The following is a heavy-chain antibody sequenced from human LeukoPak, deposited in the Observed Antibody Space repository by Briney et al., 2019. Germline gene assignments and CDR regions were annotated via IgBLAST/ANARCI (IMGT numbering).Heavy chain of an antibody. J-gene: IGHJ4*02. CDR3: ARAKPYDNNGYSPELRY. Sequence: ASVKVSCKTSGYTFTSYYIHWLRQAPGQGFEWLGWSDPNSGATKYEHFQGRATMTWDTSIDAAYVELTRLTSDDTAVYYCARAKPYDNNGYSPELRYWGQGTLVTVS. CDR1: GYTFTSYY. D-gene: IGHD3-22*01. CDR2: SDPNSGAT. V-gene: IGHV1-2*02.